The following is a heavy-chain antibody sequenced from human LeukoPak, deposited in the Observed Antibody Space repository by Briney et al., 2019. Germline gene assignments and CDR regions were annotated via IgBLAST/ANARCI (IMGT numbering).Heavy chain of an antibody. V-gene: IGHV3-33*01. D-gene: IGHD2-15*01. CDR2: IWYDGTNT. Sequence: GGSLRLSCAASGFTFSSYGMHWVRQAPGKGLEWVAVIWYDGTNTYYADSVKGRFPISRDNSKNTLYLKMNSLRAEDTAVYYCARDFCSGGSCYPDAFDIWGQGTMVTVSS. CDR3: ARDFCSGGSCYPDAFDI. J-gene: IGHJ3*02. CDR1: GFTFSSYG.